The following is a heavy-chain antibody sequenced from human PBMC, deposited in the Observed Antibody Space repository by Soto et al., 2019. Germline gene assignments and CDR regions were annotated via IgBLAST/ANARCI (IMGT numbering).Heavy chain of an antibody. CDR1: GYTFNSYY. CDR3: ARDLGGPGWELLGGFDP. V-gene: IGHV1-46*02. CDR2: INPSGGST. Sequence: ASVKVSCKASGYTFNSYYMHWVRQAPGQGLEWMGIINPSGGSTSYAQKFQGRVTMIRDTSTGTVYMELSSLRSEDTAVYYCARDLGGPGWELLGGFDPGAQGPLVTVPS. D-gene: IGHD1-26*01. J-gene: IGHJ5*02.